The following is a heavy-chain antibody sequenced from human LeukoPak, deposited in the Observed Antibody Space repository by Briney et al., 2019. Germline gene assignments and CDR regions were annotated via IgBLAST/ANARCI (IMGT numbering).Heavy chain of an antibody. CDR3: SSPMRRTRRWWEGTFYF. D-gene: IGHD1-26*01. J-gene: IGHJ4*02. Sequence: SETLSLTCTVSGGSISSSSYFWGWIRQPPGKGLEWIGSIYYSGSTYYNPSLRSRVTISVDTSKNQFSLKLSSVTAADTAVYYWSSPMRRTRRWWEGTFYFWGQGTLVTVSS. V-gene: IGHV4-39*07. CDR1: GGSISSSSYF. CDR2: IYYSGST.